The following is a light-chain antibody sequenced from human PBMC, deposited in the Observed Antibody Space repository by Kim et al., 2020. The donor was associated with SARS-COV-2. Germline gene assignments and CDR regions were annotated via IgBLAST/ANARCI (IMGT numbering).Light chain of an antibody. CDR3: QTWGTGIRV. Sequence: WGRLTGTRGSGDGSWARGWEGQEAEKGARDLMELNGDGSHNKGDGIPDRFSGSSSGAERYLTISSLQSEDEADYYCQTWGTGIRVFGGGTQLTVL. J-gene: IGLJ3*02. CDR2: LNGDGSH. V-gene: IGLV4-69*01. CDR1: SGDGSWA.